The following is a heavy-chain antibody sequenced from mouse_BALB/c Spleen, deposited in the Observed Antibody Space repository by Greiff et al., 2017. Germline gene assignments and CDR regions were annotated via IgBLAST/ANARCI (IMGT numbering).Heavy chain of an antibody. CDR1: GYAFTNYL. J-gene: IGHJ2*01. CDR3: ARSYYGNYYFDY. CDR2: INPGSGGT. D-gene: IGHD2-10*01. V-gene: IGHV1-54*01. Sequence: QVQLKQSGAELVRPGTSVKVSCKASGYAFTNYLIEWVKQRPGQGLEWIGVINPGSGGTNYNEKFKGKATLTADKSSSTAYMQLSSLTSDDSAVYFCARSYYGNYYFDYWGQGTTLTVSS.